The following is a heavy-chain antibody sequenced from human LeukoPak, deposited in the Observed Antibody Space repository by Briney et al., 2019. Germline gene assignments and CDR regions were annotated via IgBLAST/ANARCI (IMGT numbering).Heavy chain of an antibody. D-gene: IGHD2-21*01. CDR1: GYSISSGYY. CDR2: IYPSGNT. J-gene: IGHJ4*02. CDR3: AREYCGASCSRDY. Sequence: SETLSLTCAVSGYSISSGYYWGWIRQPPGKGLEWIGSIYPSGNTYCNPSLKSRVTISLDTSKTHFSLNLSSVTAADTAVYYCAREYCGASCSRDYWGQGTLVTVSS. V-gene: IGHV4-38-2*01.